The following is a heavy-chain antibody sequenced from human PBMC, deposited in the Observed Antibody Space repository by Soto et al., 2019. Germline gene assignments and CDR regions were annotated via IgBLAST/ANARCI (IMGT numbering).Heavy chain of an antibody. CDR3: ARSGSSRHLREFDS. CDR1: ASTFTKQD. CDR2: ISAYNGNI. J-gene: IGHJ4*02. V-gene: IGHV1-18*01. D-gene: IGHD6-13*01. Sequence: ASEKVSCKASASTFTKQDISWVRQAPGQGLEWMGWISAYNGNINYEQKFRGRVTMTTDTSTSSAYLEVRSLRSDDTAVYYCARSGSSRHLREFDSWYQGTLVAVFS.